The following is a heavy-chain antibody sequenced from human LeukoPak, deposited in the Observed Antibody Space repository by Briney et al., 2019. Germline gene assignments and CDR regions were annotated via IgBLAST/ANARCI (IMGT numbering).Heavy chain of an antibody. J-gene: IGHJ4*02. CDR3: AKGGKWDVTPFDY. CDR2: ISGGGGST. CDR1: GFTFTSYS. V-gene: IGHV3-23*01. D-gene: IGHD1-26*01. Sequence: GGSLRLSCAASGFTFTSYSMNWVRQARGKGLGWVSTISGGGGSTYYADSVKGRFTISRDNSKNTLYLQVNSLRAEDTAVYYCAKGGKWDVTPFDYWGQGTLVTVSS.